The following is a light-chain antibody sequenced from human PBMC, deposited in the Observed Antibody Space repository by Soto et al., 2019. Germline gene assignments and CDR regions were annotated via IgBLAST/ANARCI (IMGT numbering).Light chain of an antibody. V-gene: IGKV3-11*01. J-gene: IGKJ4*01. CDR1: QSVSSY. CDR3: QQRSYWLT. Sequence: EIVLTQSPATLSLSPGERATLSCRASQSVSSYLAWYQQKPGQAPRLLIYDASNRATGVPARFSGSGSGTDFTLTISSLEPEDFEVYYCQQRSYWLTFGGGTKVEIK. CDR2: DAS.